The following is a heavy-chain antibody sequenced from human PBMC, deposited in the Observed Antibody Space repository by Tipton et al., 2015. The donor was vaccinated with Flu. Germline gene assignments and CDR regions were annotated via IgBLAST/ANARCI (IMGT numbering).Heavy chain of an antibody. CDR2: ISRSGSAI. Sequence: SLRLSCAASGFTFSSFEMNWVRQAPGKGLEWVSYISRSGSAIYYADSVKGRFTISRDSAKNSLYLQMNSLRAEDTAVYYCARGRTIADPNAFDIWGQGTMVTVSS. J-gene: IGHJ3*02. CDR3: ARGRTIADPNAFDI. V-gene: IGHV3-48*03. D-gene: IGHD6-13*01. CDR1: GFTFSSFE.